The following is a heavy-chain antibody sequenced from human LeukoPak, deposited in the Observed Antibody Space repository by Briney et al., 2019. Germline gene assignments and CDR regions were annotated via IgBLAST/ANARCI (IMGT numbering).Heavy chain of an antibody. CDR2: IYHSGST. CDR1: GYSISSGYY. Sequence: SETLSLTCTVSGYSISSGYYWGWIRQPPGKGLEWIGSIYHSGSTYYNPSLKSRVTISVDTSKNQFSLKLSSVTAADTAVYYCARSPRLVLVDYWGQGTLVTVSS. J-gene: IGHJ4*02. V-gene: IGHV4-38-2*02. D-gene: IGHD6-19*01. CDR3: ARSPRLVLVDY.